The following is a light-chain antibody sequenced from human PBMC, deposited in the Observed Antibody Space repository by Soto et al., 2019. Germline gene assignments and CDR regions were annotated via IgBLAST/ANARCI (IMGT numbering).Light chain of an antibody. Sequence: IVLTQSPGTLSLSQGERATLSCWASQNVLSNYLAWYQQKPGQAPRLLIYGASTRAAGIPDRFSGSGSGTDFTLTITRLEPEDSAVYFCQQYTGPPTTFGQGTRLEIK. CDR1: QNVLSNY. CDR2: GAS. J-gene: IGKJ5*01. V-gene: IGKV3-20*01. CDR3: QQYTGPPTT.